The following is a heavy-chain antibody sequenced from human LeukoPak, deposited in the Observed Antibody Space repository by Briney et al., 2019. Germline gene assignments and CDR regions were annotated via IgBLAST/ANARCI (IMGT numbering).Heavy chain of an antibody. D-gene: IGHD3-22*01. V-gene: IGHV3-66*01. CDR2: IYSADTT. CDR1: GFTVSSNY. J-gene: IGHJ4*02. Sequence: GGSLRLSCAVSGFTVSSNYMNWVRQAPGKGLEWISVIYSADTTHYAESVKGRFTISRDNSKNTLYLQMNSLRAEDTAVYYCARDLELVYYDSSGYDYWGQGTLVIVSS. CDR3: ARDLELVYYDSSGYDY.